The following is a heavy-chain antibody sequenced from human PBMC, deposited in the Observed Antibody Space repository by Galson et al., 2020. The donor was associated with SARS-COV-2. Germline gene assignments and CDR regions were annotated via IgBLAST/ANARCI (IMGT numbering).Heavy chain of an antibody. CDR1: GGSISSSSYY. V-gene: IGHV4-39*01. D-gene: IGHD3-16*01. J-gene: IGHJ4*02. CDR2: IYYSGST. CDR3: ARMDRLRQGAGFDY. Sequence: SETLSLTCTVSGGSISSSSYYWGWIRQPPGKGLEWIGSIYYSGSTYYNPSLKSRVTISVDTSKNQFSLKLSSVTAADTDVYYCARMDRLRQGAGFDYWGQGTLVTVSS.